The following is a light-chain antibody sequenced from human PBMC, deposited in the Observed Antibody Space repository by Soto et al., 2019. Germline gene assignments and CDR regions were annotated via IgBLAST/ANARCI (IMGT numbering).Light chain of an antibody. J-gene: IGKJ2*01. V-gene: IGKV1-12*01. Sequence: DIQMTQSPSSVSASVGDRVTITCRASQGISSWLAWYQQKPGKAPKLLIYAASSLQSGVPSRFSGSGSGTDFTLTISRLEPEDFAVYYCQLYGDSPMYTFGQGTKLEIK. CDR1: QGISSW. CDR2: AAS. CDR3: QLYGDSPMYT.